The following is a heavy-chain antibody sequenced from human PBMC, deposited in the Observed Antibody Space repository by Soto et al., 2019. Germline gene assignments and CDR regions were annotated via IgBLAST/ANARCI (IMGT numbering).Heavy chain of an antibody. V-gene: IGHV3-7*03. D-gene: IGHD3-10*01. Sequence: GSLRISCAASGFTFSSHWMSWVRQAPGKGLEWVANIKQDGSEKYYVDSVKGRFTISRDNAKNSLYLQMNSLRAEDTAVYYCARERYYGSGSYYIVYYYHYGMDVCGQGTT. CDR1: GFTFSSHW. J-gene: IGHJ6*02. CDR3: ARERYYGSGSYYIVYYYHYGMDV. CDR2: IKQDGSEK.